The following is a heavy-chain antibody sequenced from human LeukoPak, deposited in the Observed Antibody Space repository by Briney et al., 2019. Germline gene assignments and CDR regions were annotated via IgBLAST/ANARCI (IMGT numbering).Heavy chain of an antibody. V-gene: IGHV4-4*07. CDR3: ARDHYDFWSGPKGSWFDP. CDR1: GGSISSCY. D-gene: IGHD3-3*01. J-gene: IGHJ5*02. Sequence: SETLSLTCTVSGGSISSCYWSWIRQPAGKGLEWIGRIYTSGSTNYNPSLKSRVTMSVDTSKNQFSLKLSSVTAADTAVYYCARDHYDFWSGPKGSWFDPWGQGTLVTVSS. CDR2: IYTSGST.